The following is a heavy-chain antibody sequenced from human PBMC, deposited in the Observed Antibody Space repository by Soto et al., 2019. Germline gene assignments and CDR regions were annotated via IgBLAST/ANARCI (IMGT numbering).Heavy chain of an antibody. J-gene: IGHJ6*03. Sequence: SETLSLTCTVSGGSISSYYWSWIRQPPGKGLEWIGYIYYSGSTNYNPSLKSRVTISVDTSKNQFSLKLSSVTAADTAVYYCARASSSSGDYHYMDVWGKGTTVTVSS. CDR1: GGSISSYY. D-gene: IGHD6-6*01. CDR3: ARASSSSGDYHYMDV. V-gene: IGHV4-59*01. CDR2: IYYSGST.